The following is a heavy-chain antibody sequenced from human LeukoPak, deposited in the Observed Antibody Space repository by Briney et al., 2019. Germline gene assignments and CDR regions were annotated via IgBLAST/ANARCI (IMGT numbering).Heavy chain of an antibody. Sequence: GGSLRLSGAASGFRFNSYGMTWVRLAQGKGLEWVSSISSSSSYIYYADSVKGRFTISRYNAKNSLYLQMNSLRAEDTAVYYCARDLRYGSGSYYADSDAFDIWGQGTMVTVSS. V-gene: IGHV3-21*01. CDR3: ARDLRYGSGSYYADSDAFDI. J-gene: IGHJ3*02. D-gene: IGHD3-10*01. CDR2: ISSSSSYI. CDR1: GFRFNSYG.